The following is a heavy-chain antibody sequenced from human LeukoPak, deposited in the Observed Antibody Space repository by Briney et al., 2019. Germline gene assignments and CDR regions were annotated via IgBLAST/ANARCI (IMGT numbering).Heavy chain of an antibody. J-gene: IGHJ4*02. CDR3: ARERRDYGDYYFDY. CDR2: IDYSGST. Sequence: ASETLSLTCTVSGGSISNGDYYWSWIRQPPGKGLEWIGYIDYSGSTYYNPSLKSRMTISRDTSKNQLSLKVNSVTAADTAVYHCARERRDYGDYYFDYWGQGALVTVSS. CDR1: GGSISNGDYY. V-gene: IGHV4-30-4*01. D-gene: IGHD4-17*01.